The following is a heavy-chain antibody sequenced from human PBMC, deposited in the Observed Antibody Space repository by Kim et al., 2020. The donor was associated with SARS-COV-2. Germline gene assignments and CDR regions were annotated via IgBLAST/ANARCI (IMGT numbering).Heavy chain of an antibody. V-gene: IGHV4-59*08. CDR3: ARRPRANGMDV. CDR2: IYYSGST. Sequence: SETLSLTCTVSGGSISSYYWSWIRQPPGKGLEWIGFIYYSGSTNYNPSLKSRVTMSVDTSKSHFSLKLTSVTAADTAVYFCARRPRANGMDVWGQGTTVTVSS. J-gene: IGHJ6*02. CDR1: GGSISSYY.